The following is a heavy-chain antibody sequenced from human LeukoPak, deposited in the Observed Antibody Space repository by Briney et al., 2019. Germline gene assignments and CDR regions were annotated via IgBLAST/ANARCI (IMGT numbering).Heavy chain of an antibody. CDR2: INHSGST. CDR3: ARGLLLYCSSTSCYLLEDWFDP. CDR1: GGSFSGYY. J-gene: IGHJ5*02. V-gene: IGHV4-34*01. Sequence: KPSETLSLTCAVYGGSFSGYYWSWIRQPPGKGLEWIGEINHSGSTNYNPSLKSRVTISVDTSKNQFSLKLSSVTAADTAVYYCARGLLLYCSSTSCYLLEDWFDPRGQGTLVTVSS. D-gene: IGHD2-2*01.